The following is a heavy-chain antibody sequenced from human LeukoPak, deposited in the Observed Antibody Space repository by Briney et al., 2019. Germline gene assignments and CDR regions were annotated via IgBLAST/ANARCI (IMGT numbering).Heavy chain of an antibody. CDR2: INAGNDYT. CDR1: GYTFTSYA. Sequence: ASVKVSCKASGYTFTSYAMHWVRQAPGQRLEWMGWINAGNDYTKYSQKLQGRVTITRDTSASTAYMELSSLRSEDTAVYYCGRGYYDSSGLSSSAFDLWGQGTMVTVSS. J-gene: IGHJ3*01. CDR3: GRGYYDSSGLSSSAFDL. D-gene: IGHD3-22*01. V-gene: IGHV1-3*01.